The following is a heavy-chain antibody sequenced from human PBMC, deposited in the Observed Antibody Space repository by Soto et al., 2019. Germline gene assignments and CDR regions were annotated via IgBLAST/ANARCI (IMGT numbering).Heavy chain of an antibody. CDR2: IYYSGST. V-gene: IGHV4-59*01. CDR3: ARSITIFGVDYNWFDP. D-gene: IGHD3-3*01. CDR1: GGSISSYY. J-gene: IGHJ5*02. Sequence: SETLSLTCTVSGGSISSYYWSWIRQPPGKGLEWIGYIYYSGSTNYNPSLKSRVTISVDTSKNQFSLKLSSVTAADTAVYYCARSITIFGVDYNWFDPWGQGTLVTVSS.